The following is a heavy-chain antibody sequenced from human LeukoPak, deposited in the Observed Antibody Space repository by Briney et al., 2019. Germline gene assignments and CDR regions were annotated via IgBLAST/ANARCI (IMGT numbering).Heavy chain of an antibody. Sequence: SVNVSCKASGGSFSSYAITWVRQAPGQGLEWMGRIIPIFGTPTYAQKFQGRVTITADMGSSTAYLELTSLTAEDTARYFCAKQGAVRQDYYMDVWGNGTTATVSS. CDR1: GGSFSSYA. CDR3: AKQGAVRQDYYMDV. V-gene: IGHV1-69*06. D-gene: IGHD3-16*01. CDR2: IIPIFGTP. J-gene: IGHJ6*03.